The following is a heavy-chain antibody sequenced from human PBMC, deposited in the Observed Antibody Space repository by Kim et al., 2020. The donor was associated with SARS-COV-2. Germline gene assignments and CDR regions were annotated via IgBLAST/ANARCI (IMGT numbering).Heavy chain of an antibody. V-gene: IGHV4-59*01. CDR1: GGSISSYY. CDR3: SGGVYDTSKHHIAVAGYYFDY. CDR2: IYYSGST. J-gene: IGHJ4*02. D-gene: IGHD6-19*01. Sequence: SETLSLTCTVSGGSISSYYWSWIRQPPGKGLEWIGYIYYSGSTNYNPSPKSRVTISVDTSKNQVSLKLSPVTDADTAVSSFSGGVYDTSKHHIAVAGYYFDYWGQGTLVTVSS.